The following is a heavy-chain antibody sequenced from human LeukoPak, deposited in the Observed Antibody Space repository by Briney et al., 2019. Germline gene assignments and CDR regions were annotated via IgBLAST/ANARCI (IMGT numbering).Heavy chain of an antibody. J-gene: IGHJ3*02. CDR3: AKDGAFRHPSPTDAFDI. CDR2: ISGSGGST. V-gene: IGHV3-23*01. D-gene: IGHD4/OR15-4a*01. CDR1: GFTFSSYA. Sequence: GGSLRLSCAASGFTFSSYAMSWVRQAPGKGLEWVSAISGSGGSTYYVDSVKGRFTISRDNSKNTLYLQMNSLRAEDTAVYYCAKDGAFRHPSPTDAFDIWGQGTMVTVSS.